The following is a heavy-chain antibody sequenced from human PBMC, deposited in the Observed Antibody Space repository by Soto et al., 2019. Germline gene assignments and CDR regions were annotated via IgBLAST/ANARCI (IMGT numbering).Heavy chain of an antibody. CDR2: IYYSGST. V-gene: IGHV4-39*01. CDR3: ARHPSDFWFDP. CDR1: GGSISSSSYY. J-gene: IGHJ5*02. Sequence: SETLSLTCTVSGGSISSSSYYWGWIRQPPGKGLEWIGSIYYSGSTYYNTSLKSRVTISVDTSKNQFSLKLSSVTAADTAVYYCARHPSDFWFDPWGQGTLVTVSS. D-gene: IGHD2-21*02.